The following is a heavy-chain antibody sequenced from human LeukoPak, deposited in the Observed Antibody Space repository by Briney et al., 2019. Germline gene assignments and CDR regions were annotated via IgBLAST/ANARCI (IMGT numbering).Heavy chain of an antibody. CDR3: ARDHYYYDSSGYYYYAFDI. CDR1: GGSISSYY. D-gene: IGHD3-22*01. Sequence: NPSETLSLTCTVSGGSISSYYWSWIRQPAGKGLGWIGRTYTSGSTNYNPSLKSRVTMSVDTSKNQFSLKLSSVTAADTAVYYCARDHYYYDSSGYYYYAFDIWGQGTMVTVSS. V-gene: IGHV4-4*07. J-gene: IGHJ3*02. CDR2: TYTSGST.